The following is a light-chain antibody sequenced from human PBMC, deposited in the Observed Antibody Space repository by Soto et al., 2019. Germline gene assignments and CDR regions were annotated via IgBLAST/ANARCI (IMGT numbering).Light chain of an antibody. CDR1: QSVSSY. V-gene: IGKV3-11*01. Sequence: EIVLTQSPATLSLSPGERATLSCRASQSVSSYLAWYQQKPGQAPRLLIYDASNRATGIPARFSGSGSGTDFTLTISRLEPEDFAVYFCQRYGSSPPCTFGQGTK. J-gene: IGKJ2*02. CDR3: QRYGSSPPCT. CDR2: DAS.